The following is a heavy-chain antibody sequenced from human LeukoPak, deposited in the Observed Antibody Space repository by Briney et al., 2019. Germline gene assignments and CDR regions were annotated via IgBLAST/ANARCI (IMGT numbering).Heavy chain of an antibody. Sequence: GASVKVSCKASGYTFTSYGISWVRQAPGQGLEWMGWISAYNGNTNYAQKLQGRVTMTTDTSTSTAYMELRSLRSDDTAVYYCARDPSITVDNYFDYWGQGTLVTVSS. CDR1: GYTFTSYG. J-gene: IGHJ4*02. CDR3: ARDPSITVDNYFDY. D-gene: IGHD4-23*01. CDR2: ISAYNGNT. V-gene: IGHV1-18*01.